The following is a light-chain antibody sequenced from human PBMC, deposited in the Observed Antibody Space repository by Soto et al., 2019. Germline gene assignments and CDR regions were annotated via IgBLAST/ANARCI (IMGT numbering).Light chain of an antibody. V-gene: IGLV1-44*01. Sequence: QCVLTQAPSASETPGQRVTISCSGGSSNIGRNTVNWYQQLPGTAPKLLIYRNNRRPSGVPDRFSSSKSGTSASLAISGLQSEDEADYYCAAWDDSLTDYVFGTGTKLTVL. CDR3: AAWDDSLTDYV. J-gene: IGLJ1*01. CDR2: RNN. CDR1: SSNIGRNT.